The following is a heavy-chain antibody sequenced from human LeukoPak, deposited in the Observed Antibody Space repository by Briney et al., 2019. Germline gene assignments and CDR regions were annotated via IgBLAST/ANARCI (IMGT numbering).Heavy chain of an antibody. CDR2: IYYSGST. CDR1: GGSISSYY. D-gene: IGHD1-26*01. Sequence: PSETPSLTCTVSGGSISSYYGSWIRQPPGKGLEWIGYIYYSGSTNYNPSLKRRVTTPVDTSKTQFSLKLSSVTAAYTAVYYCARLLSDNTDSKWELPYEHNFDYWGQGTLVTVCS. V-gene: IGHV4-59*08. J-gene: IGHJ4*02. CDR3: ARLLSDNTDSKWELPYEHNFDY.